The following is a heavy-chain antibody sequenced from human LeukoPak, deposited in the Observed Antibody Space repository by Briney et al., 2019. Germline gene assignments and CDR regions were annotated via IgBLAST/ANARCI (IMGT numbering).Heavy chain of an antibody. D-gene: IGHD6-19*01. CDR3: ARGEYSSGFDY. CDR2: INHSGST. Sequence: GSLRLSCAASGFTFSSYGMHWVRQPPGKGLEWIGEINHSGSTNYNPSLKSRVTISVDTSKNQFSLKLSSVTAADTAVYYCARGEYSSGFDYWGQGTLVTVSS. V-gene: IGHV4-34*01. J-gene: IGHJ4*02. CDR1: GFTFSSYG.